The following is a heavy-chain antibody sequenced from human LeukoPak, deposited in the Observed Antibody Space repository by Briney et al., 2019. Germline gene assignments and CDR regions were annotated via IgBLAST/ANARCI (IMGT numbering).Heavy chain of an antibody. CDR1: GGTFSSYA. D-gene: IGHD3-22*01. J-gene: IGHJ4*02. V-gene: IGHV1-69*04. CDR2: IIPILGIA. Sequence: GASVKVSCKASGGTFSSYAISWMRQAPGQGLEWMGRIIPILGIANYAQKFQGRVTITADKSTSTAYMELSSLRSEDTAVYYCARDYYDSSGYLYYFDYWGQGTLVTVSS. CDR3: ARDYYDSSGYLYYFDY.